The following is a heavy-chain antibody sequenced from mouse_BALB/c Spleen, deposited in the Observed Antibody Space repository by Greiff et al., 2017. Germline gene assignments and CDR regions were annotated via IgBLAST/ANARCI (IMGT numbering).Heavy chain of an antibody. D-gene: IGHD2-4*01. Sequence: QVQLQQPGAELVKPGASVKLSCKASGYTFTSYYMYWVKQRPGQGLEWIGGINPSNGGTNFNEKFKSKATLTVDKSSSTAYMQLSSLTSEDSAVYYCTIRNYDYGFDYWGQGTTLTVSS. J-gene: IGHJ2*01. CDR2: INPSNGGT. CDR1: GYTFTSYY. V-gene: IGHV1S16*01. CDR3: TIRNYDYGFDY.